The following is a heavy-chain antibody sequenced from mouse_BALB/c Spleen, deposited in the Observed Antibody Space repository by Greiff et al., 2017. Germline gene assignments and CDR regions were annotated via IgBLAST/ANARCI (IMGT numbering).Heavy chain of an antibody. Sequence: VQLVESGPGLVAPSQSLSITCTVSGFSLTSYGVHWVRKPPGKGLEWLGVIWAGGSTNYNSALMSRLSISKDNSKNQIFLKMNSLQTDDTAMYYCSRENYYNYVNAMDYWGQGTSVTVSS. V-gene: IGHV2-9*02. CDR3: SRENYYNYVNAMDY. J-gene: IGHJ4*01. CDR1: GFSLTSYG. CDR2: IWAGGST. D-gene: IGHD2-1*01.